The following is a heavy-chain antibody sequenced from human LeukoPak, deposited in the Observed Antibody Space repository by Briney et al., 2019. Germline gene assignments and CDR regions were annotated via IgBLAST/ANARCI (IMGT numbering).Heavy chain of an antibody. Sequence: PSETLSLTCAVSGGSISSGGYSWSWIRQPPGKGLEWIGYIYHSGSTYYNPSLKSRVTISVDTSKNQFSLKLSSVTAADTAVYYCYGFDIWGQGTMVTVSS. CDR1: GGSISSGGYS. CDR3: YGFDI. J-gene: IGHJ3*02. V-gene: IGHV4-30-2*01. CDR2: IYHSGST.